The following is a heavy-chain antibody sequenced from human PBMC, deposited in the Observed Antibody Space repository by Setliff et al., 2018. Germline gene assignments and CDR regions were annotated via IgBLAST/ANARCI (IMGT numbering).Heavy chain of an antibody. Sequence: SETLSLTCTVSGVSFGSGTYYWSWIRQPAGKGLEWIGLIQSTGNTNYNPSLQSRVTISIDTSKNQFSLKMSSVTAADTAMYYCAGTPALGTSWLSPFDYWGQGTLVTV. CDR1: GVSFGSGTYY. V-gene: IGHV4-61*02. CDR2: IQSTGNT. D-gene: IGHD5-12*01. CDR3: AGTPALGTSWLSPFDY. J-gene: IGHJ4*02.